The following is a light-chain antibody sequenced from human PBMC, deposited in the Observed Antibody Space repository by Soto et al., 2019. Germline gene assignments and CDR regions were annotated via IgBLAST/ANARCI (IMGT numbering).Light chain of an antibody. CDR2: DAS. CDR1: QIINNR. CDR3: QHYGGMWT. Sequence: DIQMTQSPSTLSASVGDRVTITCRASQIINNRLAWYQQKPGKAPKVLIYDASNLEYGVPSRFSGSGFGTEFILTISSLQPDDFATYWCQHYGGMWTFGQGTKVDIK. V-gene: IGKV1-5*01. J-gene: IGKJ1*01.